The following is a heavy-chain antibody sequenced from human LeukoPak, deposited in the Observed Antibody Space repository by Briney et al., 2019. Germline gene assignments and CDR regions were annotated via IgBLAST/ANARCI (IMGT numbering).Heavy chain of an antibody. CDR1: GYAFTGYY. V-gene: IGHV1-2*02. J-gene: IGHJ4*02. D-gene: IGHD2/OR15-2a*01. Sequence: ASVKVSCKASGYAFTGYYMHWMRQAPGQGLEWMGWINPNSGGTNYAQKFQGRVTMTRDTSISTAYMELSRLRSDDTAVYYCARDGQASMEHGDYWGQGTLVTVSS. CDR2: INPNSGGT. CDR3: ARDGQASMEHGDY.